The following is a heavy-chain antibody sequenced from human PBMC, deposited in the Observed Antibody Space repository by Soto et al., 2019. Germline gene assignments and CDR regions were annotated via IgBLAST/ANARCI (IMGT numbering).Heavy chain of an antibody. V-gene: IGHV3-33*01. D-gene: IGHD2-15*01. CDR3: ARDLDCSGGSCYYNAFDI. Sequence: PGGSLRLSCAASGFTFSSYGMHWVRQAPGKGLEWVAVIWYDGSNKYYADSVKGRFTISRDNSKNTLYLQMNSLRAEDTAVYYCARDLDCSGGSCYYNAFDIWGQGTMVTVSS. J-gene: IGHJ3*02. CDR1: GFTFSSYG. CDR2: IWYDGSNK.